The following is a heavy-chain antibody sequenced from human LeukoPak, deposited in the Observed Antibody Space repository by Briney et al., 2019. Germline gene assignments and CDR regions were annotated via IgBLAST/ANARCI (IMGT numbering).Heavy chain of an antibody. CDR3: ARAGSSSWYGDPYYMDV. CDR1: GYTFTGYY. D-gene: IGHD6-13*01. Sequence: ASVKVSCKASGYTFTGYYMHWVRQAPGQGLEWMGWINPNSGVTNYAQTFQGRVTMTRDTSISTAYMELSSLRSEDTAVYYCARAGSSSWYGDPYYMDVWGKGTTVTISS. V-gene: IGHV1-2*02. J-gene: IGHJ6*03. CDR2: INPNSGVT.